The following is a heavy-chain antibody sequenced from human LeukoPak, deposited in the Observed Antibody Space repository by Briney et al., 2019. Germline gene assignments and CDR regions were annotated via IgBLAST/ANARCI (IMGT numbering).Heavy chain of an antibody. CDR3: ARYLGSSMLDD. CDR2: VYSSGNS. CDR1: GGSITITSYY. Sequence: SETLSLTCTVSGGSITITSYYWGWIRQPPGKGLEWIGSVYSSGNSYYSPSLKSRVTISIDTSKNQFSLKVRSVTAADTAVYYCARYLGSSMLDDWGQGTLVTVCS. V-gene: IGHV4-39*01. D-gene: IGHD3-10*01. J-gene: IGHJ4*02.